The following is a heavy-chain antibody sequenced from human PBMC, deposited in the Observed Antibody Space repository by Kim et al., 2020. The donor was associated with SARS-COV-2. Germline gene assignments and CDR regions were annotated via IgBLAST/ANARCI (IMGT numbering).Heavy chain of an antibody. CDR3: ARGSFYVSGMVPDYFDY. CDR2: ISSSSSYK. V-gene: IGHV3-21*01. Sequence: GGSLRLSCAASGFTFSSYSMNWVRQAPGKGLEWVSSISSSSSYKYYADSVKGRFTISRDNAKNSLFLQMNSLRAEDTAVYYCARGSFYVSGMVPDYFDY. D-gene: IGHD3-10*01. J-gene: IGHJ4*01. CDR1: GFTFSSYS.